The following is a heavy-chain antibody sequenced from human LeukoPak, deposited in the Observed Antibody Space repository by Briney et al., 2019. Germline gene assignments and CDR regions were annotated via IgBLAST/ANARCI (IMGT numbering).Heavy chain of an antibody. CDR2: ISYDGSNK. CDR1: EFTFSSYA. D-gene: IGHD6-13*01. V-gene: IGHV3-30-3*01. J-gene: IGHJ4*02. CDR3: ARDGIAAAGFDY. Sequence: GGSLRLSCAASEFTFSSYAMHWVRQAPGKGLEWVAVISYDGSNKYYADSVKGRFTISRDNSKNTLYPQMNSLRAEDTAVYYCARDGIAAAGFDYWGQGTLVTVSS.